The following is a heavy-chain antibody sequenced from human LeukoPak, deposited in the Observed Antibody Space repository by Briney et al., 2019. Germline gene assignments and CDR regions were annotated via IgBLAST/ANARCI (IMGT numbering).Heavy chain of an antibody. CDR3: AKMVMVVAAIDY. J-gene: IGHJ4*02. CDR2: ISGSGGST. Sequence: GGSLRLSCAASGVTFSSYAMSWVRQAQGKGLERFSAISGSGGSTYYADSVKGRFAISRDNSKNTLYLQMNSLRAEDTAVYYCAKMVMVVAAIDYWGQGTLVTVSS. V-gene: IGHV3-23*01. D-gene: IGHD2-15*01. CDR1: GVTFSSYA.